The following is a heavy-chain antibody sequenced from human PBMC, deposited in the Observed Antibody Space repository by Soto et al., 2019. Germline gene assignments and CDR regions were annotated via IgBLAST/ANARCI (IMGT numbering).Heavy chain of an antibody. Sequence: QSLTDTGRISCGDSVSITAACKWIRQSPSRGLEWLGRTYYRSKWYNDYAVSVKSRITINPDTSKNQFSLQLNSVTPEDTAVYYCARVGHSWDGSYYYYTGLDVWGQGTTVTGSS. D-gene: IGHD6-13*01. CDR3: ARVGHSWDGSYYYYTGLDV. V-gene: IGHV6-1*01. J-gene: IGHJ6*02. CDR1: CGDSVSITAA. CDR2: TYYRSKWYN.